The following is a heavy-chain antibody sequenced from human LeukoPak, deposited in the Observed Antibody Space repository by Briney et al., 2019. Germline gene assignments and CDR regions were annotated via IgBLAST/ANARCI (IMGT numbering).Heavy chain of an antibody. D-gene: IGHD5-12*01. V-gene: IGHV4-34*01. CDR2: INHSGST. J-gene: IGHJ4*02. CDR1: GGSFSGYY. Sequence: SETLSLTCAVYGGSFSGYYWSWIRQPPGKGLEWIGEINHSGSTNYNPSLKSRVTISVDTSKNQFSLKLSSVTAADTAVYYCARDRRGYDFDYWGQGTLVTVSS. CDR3: ARDRRGYDFDY.